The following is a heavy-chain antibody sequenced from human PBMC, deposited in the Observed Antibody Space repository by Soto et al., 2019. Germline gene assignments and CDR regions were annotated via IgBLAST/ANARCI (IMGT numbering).Heavy chain of an antibody. D-gene: IGHD2-2*01. Sequence: ASVKVSGKASGGSFSSDAISWVRQAPGQGLEWVGGIIPIFGTTKYAQKFQGRVTIIADTSTTTAYLELSSLRSEDTAIYYCARDPGRSSNRWRVRQVADGDYYVMDVWGKGTTVTVTS. CDR2: IIPIFGTT. CDR1: GGSFSSDA. V-gene: IGHV1-69*06. J-gene: IGHJ6*04. CDR3: ARDPGRSSNRWRVRQVADGDYYVMDV.